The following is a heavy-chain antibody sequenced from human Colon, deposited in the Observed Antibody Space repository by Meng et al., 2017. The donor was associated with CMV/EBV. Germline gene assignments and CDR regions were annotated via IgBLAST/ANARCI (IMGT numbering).Heavy chain of an antibody. CDR2: VDYGGAT. D-gene: IGHD3-22*01. CDR1: GGSIKRSPYY. Sequence: SETLSLTCTVSGGSIKRSPYYWGWIRQSPGKGLEWIGSVDYGGATYHNPSLKSRVTITVDTSTNQFSLQLTSVTAADTAIYYCARDRQRPGYFDSRLYGLDVWGQGITVTVSS. J-gene: IGHJ6*02. V-gene: IGHV4-39*07. CDR3: ARDRQRPGYFDSRLYGLDV.